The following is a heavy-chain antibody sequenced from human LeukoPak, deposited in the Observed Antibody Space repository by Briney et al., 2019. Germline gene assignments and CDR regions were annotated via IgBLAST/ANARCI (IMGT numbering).Heavy chain of an antibody. CDR1: GFTFSSYA. J-gene: IGHJ4*02. D-gene: IGHD3-22*01. Sequence: GGSLRLSCAASGFTFSSYAMHWVRQAPGKGLEWVAVISYDGSNKYYADSVKGRFTISRDNSKNTLYLQMNSLRAEDTAVYYCARVRDYYDSSGLDYWGQGTLVTVSS. CDR3: ARVRDYYDSSGLDY. CDR2: ISYDGSNK. V-gene: IGHV3-30-3*01.